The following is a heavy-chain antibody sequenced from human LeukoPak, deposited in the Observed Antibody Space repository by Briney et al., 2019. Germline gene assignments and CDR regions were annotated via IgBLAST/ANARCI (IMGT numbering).Heavy chain of an antibody. CDR2: IYYSGST. V-gene: IGHV4-39*01. J-gene: IGHJ5*02. CDR3: ARHGARGYNGWFDP. Sequence: SETLSLTCTVSGGSISSSSYYWGWICQPPGKGLEWIGSIYYSGSTYYNPSLKSRVTISVDTSKNQFSLKLSSVTAADTAVYYCARHGARGYNGWFDPWGQGTLVTVSS. CDR1: GGSISSSSYY. D-gene: IGHD5-18*01.